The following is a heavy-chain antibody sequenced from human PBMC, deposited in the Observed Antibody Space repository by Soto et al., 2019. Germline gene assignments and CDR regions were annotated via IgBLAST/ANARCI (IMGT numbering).Heavy chain of an antibody. D-gene: IGHD2-15*01. CDR2: IKQDGGEK. J-gene: IGHJ5*02. CDR1: GFTFSSYW. V-gene: IGHV3-7*01. CDR3: ARDGPPDSHTSGWFGP. Sequence: EVQLVESGGGLVQPGGSLRLSCAASGFTFSSYWMSWVRQAPGKGLEWVANIKQDGGEKHYVDPVKGRFTISRDNAKNSLHLQMNSPRVDDTAGYYCARDGPPDSHTSGWFGPWGQGTLVTVSS.